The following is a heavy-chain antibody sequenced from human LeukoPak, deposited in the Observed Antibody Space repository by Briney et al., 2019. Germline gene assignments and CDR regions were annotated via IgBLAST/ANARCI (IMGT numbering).Heavy chain of an antibody. CDR3: ARPIEPYCGGDCYSMDY. CDR1: GFTFDDYA. V-gene: IGHV3-9*01. D-gene: IGHD2-21*02. CDR2: ISWNSGSI. J-gene: IGHJ4*02. Sequence: GGSLRLSCAASGFTFDDYAMHWVRQAPGKGLEWVSGISWNSGSIGYADSVKGRFTISRDNAKNSLYLQMNSLRAEDTALYYCARPIEPYCGGDCYSMDYWGQGTLVTVSS.